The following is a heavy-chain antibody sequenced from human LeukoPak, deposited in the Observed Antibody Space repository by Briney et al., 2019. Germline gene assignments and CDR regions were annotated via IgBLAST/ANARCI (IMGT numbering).Heavy chain of an antibody. J-gene: IGHJ5*02. D-gene: IGHD3-22*01. CDR3: ARPYYYDDRGYYHDWFDP. CDR1: GGTFSNFA. CDR2: IIPVLGIT. V-gene: IGHV1-69*04. Sequence: GASVKVSCKTSGGTFSNFAVSWVRQAPGQGLEWMGRIIPVLGITNYAERFQGRVTINAEKSTSTVYMELSNLRSEDTAVYYCARPYYYDDRGYYHDWFDPWGQGTLVAGSS.